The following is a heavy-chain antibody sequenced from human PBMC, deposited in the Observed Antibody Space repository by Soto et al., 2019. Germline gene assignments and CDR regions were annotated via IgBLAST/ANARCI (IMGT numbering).Heavy chain of an antibody. V-gene: IGHV3-30*18. CDR3: AKDDDPYCCGGSCSSAGFDF. Sequence: QVQLAESGGGVVQPGRSLRLSCVASAFTFSTYGMHWVRQAPGKGLEWVAVISYDGTSKYYADSVKGRFTISRDNSKNTLFLQMNSLRADDMSMNSWAKDDDPYCCGGSCSSAGFDFWGQGTLVTVSS. CDR2: ISYDGTSK. CDR1: AFTFSTYG. J-gene: IGHJ4*02. D-gene: IGHD2-15*01.